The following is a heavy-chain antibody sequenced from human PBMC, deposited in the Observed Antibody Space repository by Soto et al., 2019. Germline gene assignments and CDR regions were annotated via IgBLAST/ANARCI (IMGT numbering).Heavy chain of an antibody. CDR1: GYTFTSYD. CDR2: MNPNSGNT. Sequence: ASVKVSCKASGYTFTSYDINWVRQATGQGLEWMGWMNPNSGNTGYAQKFQGRVTMNRNTSISTAYMGLSSLRSEDTAVYYCARGLGDSSSSAWDGNPVVGYYYYYMDVWGKGTTVTVSS. D-gene: IGHD6-6*01. J-gene: IGHJ6*03. CDR3: ARGLGDSSSSAWDGNPVVGYYYYYMDV. V-gene: IGHV1-8*01.